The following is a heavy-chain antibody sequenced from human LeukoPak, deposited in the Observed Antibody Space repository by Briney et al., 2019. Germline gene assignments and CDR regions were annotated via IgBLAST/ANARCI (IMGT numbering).Heavy chain of an antibody. CDR3: ARAERSSRYYYYYYGMDV. D-gene: IGHD1-26*01. CDR2: INHSGST. Sequence: SETLSLTCTVSGGSISSYYWSWIRQPPGKGLEWIGEINHSGSTNYNPSLKSRVTISVDTSKNQFSLKLSSVTAADTAVYYCARAERSSRYYYYYYGMDVWGQGTTVTVSS. V-gene: IGHV4-34*01. J-gene: IGHJ6*02. CDR1: GGSISSYY.